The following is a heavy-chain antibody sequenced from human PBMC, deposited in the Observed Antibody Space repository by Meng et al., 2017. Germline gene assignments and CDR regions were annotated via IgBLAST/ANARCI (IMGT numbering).Heavy chain of an antibody. Sequence: GESLKISCAASGFTFSSYEMNWVRQAPGKGLEWVSYISSSGSTIYYADSVKGRFTISRDNAKNSLYLQMNSLRAEDTAVYYCAREGGVDTAMALGLYFDYWGQGTQVTVSS. J-gene: IGHJ4*02. D-gene: IGHD5-18*01. CDR2: ISSSGSTI. V-gene: IGHV3-48*03. CDR3: AREGGVDTAMALGLYFDY. CDR1: GFTFSSYE.